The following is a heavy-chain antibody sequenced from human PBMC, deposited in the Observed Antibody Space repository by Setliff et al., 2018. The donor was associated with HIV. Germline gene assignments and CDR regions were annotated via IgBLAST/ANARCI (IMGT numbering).Heavy chain of an antibody. Sequence: GGSLRLSCAAFGFTFSNYNMNWVRQAPGKGLEWVASISSSSGYIYYGDPVKGRFTISRDNAKTSVSLQMNSLTAEDTAVYFCTRAYLGVVVAQYLMDVWGKGTTVTVSS. CDR3: TRAYLGVVVAQYLMDV. J-gene: IGHJ6*03. CDR2: ISSSSGYI. V-gene: IGHV3-21*01. CDR1: GFTFSNYN. D-gene: IGHD3-3*01.